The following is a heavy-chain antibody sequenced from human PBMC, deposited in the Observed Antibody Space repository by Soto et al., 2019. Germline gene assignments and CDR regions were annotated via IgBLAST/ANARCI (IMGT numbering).Heavy chain of an antibody. D-gene: IGHD1-26*01. CDR2: ISGSGGST. V-gene: IGHV3-23*01. CDR1: GFTCSSYA. J-gene: IGHJ4*01. CDR3: AKLQRPVGATSY. Sequence: GGSLRLSCAASGFTCSSYAMSWVRQAPGKGLEWVSAISGSGGSTYYADSVKGRFTISRNNSKNTLYLQMNSLRAEDTAVYYCAKLQRPVGATSYRAQQAVVTISA.